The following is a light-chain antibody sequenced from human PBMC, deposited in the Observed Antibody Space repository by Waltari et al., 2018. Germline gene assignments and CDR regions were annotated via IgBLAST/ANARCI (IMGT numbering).Light chain of an antibody. CDR3: QHHVRLPAT. J-gene: IGKJ1*01. V-gene: IGKV3-20*01. CDR2: GAY. Sequence: IVLKQSPGTLSLSPGERATLSCRASQSVNTYLAWYQQKPGQAPRLLIYGAYTRAAGIPDRFSGSWFGTDFSLTISRLEAEDFAVYYCQHHVRLPATFGQGTKVEIK. CDR1: QSVNTY.